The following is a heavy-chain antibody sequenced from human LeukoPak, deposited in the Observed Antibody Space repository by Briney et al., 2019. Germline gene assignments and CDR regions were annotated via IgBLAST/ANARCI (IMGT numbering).Heavy chain of an antibody. D-gene: IGHD6-19*01. J-gene: IGHJ1*01. Sequence: QSGGSLRLSCAASGFTFSSYAMSWVRQAPGKGLEWVSAISGSGGSTYYADSVKGRFTISRDNSKNTLYLQMNSLRAEDTAVYYCAKDCLSSGWYECSGDTEYFQHWGQGTLVTVSS. CDR3: AKDCLSSGWYECSGDTEYFQH. CDR1: GFTFSSYA. CDR2: ISGSGGST. V-gene: IGHV3-23*01.